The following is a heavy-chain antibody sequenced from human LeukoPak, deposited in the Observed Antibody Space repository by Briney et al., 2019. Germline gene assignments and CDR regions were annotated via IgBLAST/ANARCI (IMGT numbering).Heavy chain of an antibody. V-gene: IGHV3-7*01. CDR1: GFTFSSYW. D-gene: IGHD3-16*01. J-gene: IGHJ4*02. CDR2: IKHNGDEL. CDR3: ARELRTFDS. Sequence: GGSLRLSCAAAGFTFSSYWMTWVRQAPGKGLEWVANIKHNGDELNYVDSVEDRFTISRDNAKNSLYLHMTSLRAEDTAVYYCARELRTFDSWGQGTLVTVSS.